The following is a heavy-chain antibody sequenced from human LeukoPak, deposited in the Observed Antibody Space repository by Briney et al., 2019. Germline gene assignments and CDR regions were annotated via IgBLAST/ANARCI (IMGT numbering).Heavy chain of an antibody. J-gene: IGHJ3*02. CDR2: IIPIFGIA. CDR1: GGTFSSYA. D-gene: IGHD3-22*01. V-gene: IGHV1-69*04. CDR3: ARDPREDYYDSSGAFDI. Sequence: SVKVSCKASGGTFSSYAISWVRQAPGQGLEWMGRIIPIFGIAYYAQKFQGRVTITADKSTSTAYMELSSLRSEDTAVYYCARDPREDYYDSSGAFDIWGQGTMVTVSS.